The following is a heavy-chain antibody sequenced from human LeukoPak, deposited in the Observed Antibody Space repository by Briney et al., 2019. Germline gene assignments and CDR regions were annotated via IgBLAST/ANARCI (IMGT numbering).Heavy chain of an antibody. CDR3: ARALRLGQIDY. J-gene: IGHJ4*02. Sequence: GGSLRLSCAASGFTFSSYAMHWVRQAPGKGLEWVAVISYDGSNKYYADSVKGRFTISRDNSKNTLYLQMNSLRAEDTAVYYCARALRLGQIDYWGQGTLVTVSS. V-gene: IGHV3-30-3*01. CDR2: ISYDGSNK. CDR1: GFTFSSYA. D-gene: IGHD3-10*01.